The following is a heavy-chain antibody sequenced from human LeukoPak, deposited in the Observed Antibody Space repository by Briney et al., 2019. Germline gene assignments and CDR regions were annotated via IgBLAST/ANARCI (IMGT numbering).Heavy chain of an antibody. CDR2: ISYDGSNK. CDR1: GFTFSSYA. Sequence: GGSLRLSCAASGFTFSSYAMHWVRQAPGKGREWVAVISYDGSNKYYADSVKGRFTISRNNSKNTLYLQMNSLRAEDTAVYYCARDLRYSYAFTWGQGTLVTVSS. J-gene: IGHJ4*02. V-gene: IGHV3-30*04. D-gene: IGHD5-18*01. CDR3: ARDLRYSYAFT.